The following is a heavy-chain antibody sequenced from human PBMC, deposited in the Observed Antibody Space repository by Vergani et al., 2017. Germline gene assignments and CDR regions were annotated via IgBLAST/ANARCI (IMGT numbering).Heavy chain of an antibody. D-gene: IGHD3-3*01. CDR1: GFTFDDYA. V-gene: IGHV3-9*01. Sequence: EVQLVESGGGLVQPGRSLRLSCAASGFTFDDYAMHWVRHAPGQGLEWVSGISWNSGSIGYADSVKGRFTISRDNAKNSLYLQMNSLRAEYTALYYCAKDHYDFWSGYPNLSPFDLWGRGTLVTVSS. J-gene: IGHJ2*01. CDR3: AKDHYDFWSGYPNLSPFDL. CDR2: ISWNSGSI.